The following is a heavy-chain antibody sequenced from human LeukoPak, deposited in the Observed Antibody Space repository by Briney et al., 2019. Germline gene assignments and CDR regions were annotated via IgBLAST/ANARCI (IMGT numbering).Heavy chain of an antibody. J-gene: IGHJ4*02. D-gene: IGHD3-22*01. CDR3: ARGFPPRRSYDSNGHYSYYFDY. V-gene: IGHV1-18*01. CDR2: ISAYNGNT. Sequence: ASVKVSCKASGYTFTSYGISWVRQAPGQGLEWMGWISAYNGNTKYAQKVQGRVTMTTDTSTSTAYMELRNLRSDDTAVHYCARGFPPRRSYDSNGHYSYYFDYWGQGTLVTVSS. CDR1: GYTFTSYG.